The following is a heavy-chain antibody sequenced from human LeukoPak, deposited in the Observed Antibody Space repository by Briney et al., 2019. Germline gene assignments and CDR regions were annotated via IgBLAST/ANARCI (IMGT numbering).Heavy chain of an antibody. CDR1: GYTFTSYY. V-gene: IGHV1-46*01. D-gene: IGHD2-2*01. CDR3: ARDQPAAIPMDV. CDR2: INPSGGST. J-gene: IGHJ6*03. Sequence: ASAKVSCKASGYTFTSYYMHWVRQAPGQGLEWMGIINPSGGSTSYAQKFQGRVTMTRDTSTSTVYMELSSLRSEDTAVYYCARDQPAAIPMDVWGKGTTVTVSS.